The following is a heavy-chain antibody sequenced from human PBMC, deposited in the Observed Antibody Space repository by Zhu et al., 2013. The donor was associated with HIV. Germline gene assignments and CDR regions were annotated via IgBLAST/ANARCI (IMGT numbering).Heavy chain of an antibody. Sequence: QVQLVQSGAEVKKPGSSVKVSCKASGGTFSSYTISWVRQAPGQGLEWMGRIIPILGIANYAQKFQGRVTITADKSTSTAYMELSSLRSEDTAVYYCARDRNSFTVVTPGGPGYYYYGMDVWGQGTTVTVSS. V-gene: IGHV1-69*08. J-gene: IGHJ6*02. D-gene: IGHD2-15*01. CDR1: GGTFSSYT. CDR3: ARDRNSFTVVTPGGPGYYYYGMDV. CDR2: IIPILGIA.